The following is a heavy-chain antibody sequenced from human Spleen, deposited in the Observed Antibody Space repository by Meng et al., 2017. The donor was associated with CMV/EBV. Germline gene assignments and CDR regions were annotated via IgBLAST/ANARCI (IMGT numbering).Heavy chain of an antibody. CDR2: ISSSSSYI. J-gene: IGHJ5*02. Sequence: GESLKISCAASGFTFSAYTMNWVRQAPGKGLEWVSSISSSSSYIFYADSVKGRFTISRDNAKNSLYLQMSSLRAEDTAVYYCARGSHYGGIHNWFDPWGHGTLVTVSS. CDR1: GFTFSAYT. CDR3: ARGSHYGGIHNWFDP. D-gene: IGHD4-23*01. V-gene: IGHV3-21*04.